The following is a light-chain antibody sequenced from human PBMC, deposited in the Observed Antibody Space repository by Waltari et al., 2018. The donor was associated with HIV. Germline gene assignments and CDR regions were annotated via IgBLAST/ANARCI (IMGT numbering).Light chain of an antibody. CDR3: HQYYTAPYT. V-gene: IGKV4-1*01. Sequence: DIVMTQSPDSLPVSLGERAAITCKSSQSLFYSSNSRNYLSWYQQKPGQPPKLLIYWASTRESGVPDRFSGRGSGTDFTLTISSLQAEDVAVYFCHQYYTAPYTFGQGTHLEIK. J-gene: IGKJ2*01. CDR1: QSLFYSSNSRNY. CDR2: WAS.